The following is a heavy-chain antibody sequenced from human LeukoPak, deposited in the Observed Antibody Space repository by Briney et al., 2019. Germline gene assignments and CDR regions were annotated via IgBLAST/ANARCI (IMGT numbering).Heavy chain of an antibody. J-gene: IGHJ4*02. V-gene: IGHV1-8*01. CDR1: RYTFISYD. Sequence: APVRVSCKGYRYTFISYDINWVRQAPGRGVEGMGWMNPNTGNTGYAPKFQGRVTLTGDTSISTAYMELRGLRSEDTAVYYCARLSETPDYYGSGGYLSLRYWGQGTRVTVSS. CDR2: MNPNTGNT. D-gene: IGHD3-22*01. CDR3: ARLSETPDYYGSGGYLSLRY.